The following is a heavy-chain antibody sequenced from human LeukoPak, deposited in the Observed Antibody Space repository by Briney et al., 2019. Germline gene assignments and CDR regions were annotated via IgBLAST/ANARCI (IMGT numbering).Heavy chain of an antibody. CDR2: IYYSGST. D-gene: IGHD6-13*01. CDR1: GGSISSYY. Sequence: SETLSLTCIVSGGSISSYYWSWIRQPPGKGLEWIGYIYYSGSTNYNPSLKSRVTISVDTSKNQFSLKLSSVTAADTAVYYCAKAWESSWYEDWFDPWGQGTLVTVSS. CDR3: AKAWESSWYEDWFDP. J-gene: IGHJ5*02. V-gene: IGHV4-59*01.